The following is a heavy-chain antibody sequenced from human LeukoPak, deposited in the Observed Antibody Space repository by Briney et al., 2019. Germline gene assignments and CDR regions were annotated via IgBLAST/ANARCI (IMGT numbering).Heavy chain of an antibody. CDR3: ARDRYDSYPMDV. V-gene: IGHV4-31*03. CDR2: ISYSGST. CDR1: GGSISSGNHY. Sequence: PSQTLSLTCTVSGGSISSGNHYWTWIRQHPGKGLEWIGYISYSGSTYYNPSLKSRVTLSVDTSENQFSLKLSSVTAADTAVYYCARDRYDSYPMDVWGQGTTVTVSS. J-gene: IGHJ6*02. D-gene: IGHD3-3*01.